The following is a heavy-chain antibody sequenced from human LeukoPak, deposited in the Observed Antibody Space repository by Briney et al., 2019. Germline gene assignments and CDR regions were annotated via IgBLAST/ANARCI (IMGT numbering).Heavy chain of an antibody. J-gene: IGHJ4*02. V-gene: IGHV3-7*01. CDR2: IKQDGSEK. CDR1: GFTFSSFW. CDR3: ARRIVGPSSGGDY. D-gene: IGHD1-26*01. Sequence: PGGSLRLSRAASGFTFSSFWMRWVRQAPGKGLELVANIKQDGSEKYYVDSVQGRFTISRDNAKNSLYLQMNSLRVEDTAVYYCARRIVGPSSGGDYWGQGTPVTVSS.